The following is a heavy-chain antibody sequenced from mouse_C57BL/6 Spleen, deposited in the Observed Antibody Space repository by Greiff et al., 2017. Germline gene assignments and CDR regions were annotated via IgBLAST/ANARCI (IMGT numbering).Heavy chain of an antibody. CDR2: IDPSDSYT. CDR1: GYTFTSYW. V-gene: IGHV1-69*01. Sequence: VQLQQPGAELVMPGASVKLSCKASGYTFTSYWMHWVKQRPGQGLEWIGEIDPSDSYTNYNQKFKGKSTLTVDKSSSTAYMQLSSLTSEDSAVYYCARGNGSSPYAMDYWGQGTSVTVSS. J-gene: IGHJ4*01. D-gene: IGHD1-1*01. CDR3: ARGNGSSPYAMDY.